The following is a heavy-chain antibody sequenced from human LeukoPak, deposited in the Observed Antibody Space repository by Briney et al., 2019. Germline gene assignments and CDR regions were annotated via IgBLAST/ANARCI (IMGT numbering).Heavy chain of an antibody. D-gene: IGHD4-17*01. CDR2: MNPNSGST. Sequence: GASVKVSCKASGYTFTSYDINWVRQATGQGLEWMGWMNPNSGSTGYAQKFQGRVTITADKSTSTAYMELSSLRSEDTAVYYCASYGDYFDYWGQGTLVTVSS. CDR1: GYTFTSYD. J-gene: IGHJ4*02. CDR3: ASYGDYFDY. V-gene: IGHV1-8*03.